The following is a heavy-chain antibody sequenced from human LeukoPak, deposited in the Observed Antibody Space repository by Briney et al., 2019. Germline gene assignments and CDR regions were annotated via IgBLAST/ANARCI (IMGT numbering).Heavy chain of an antibody. V-gene: IGHV4-39*07. Sequence: SETLSLTCTVSNGSISSRSYYWGWIRQSPGKGLEWIGSMYYSGSTYYKRSLKSRVTISGDTSKNQFSLKLSSVTAADTAVYYCARVKSSAQPWGSVFGAFDIWGQGTMVTVSS. CDR1: NGSISSRSYY. CDR3: ARVKSSAQPWGSVFGAFDI. J-gene: IGHJ3*02. CDR2: MYYSGST. D-gene: IGHD3-16*01.